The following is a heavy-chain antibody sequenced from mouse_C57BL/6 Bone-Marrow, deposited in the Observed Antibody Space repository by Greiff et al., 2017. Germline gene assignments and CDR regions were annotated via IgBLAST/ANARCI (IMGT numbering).Heavy chain of an antibody. J-gene: IGHJ4*01. Sequence: VQRVESGPGLVAPSQSLSITCTVSGFSLTSYGVDWVRQSPGKGLEWLGVIWGVGSTNYNSALKSRLSISKDNSKSQVFLKMNSLQTDDTAMYYCATSVVPYAMDYWGQGTSVTVSS. D-gene: IGHD1-1*01. V-gene: IGHV2-6*01. CDR3: ATSVVPYAMDY. CDR1: GFSLTSYG. CDR2: IWGVGST.